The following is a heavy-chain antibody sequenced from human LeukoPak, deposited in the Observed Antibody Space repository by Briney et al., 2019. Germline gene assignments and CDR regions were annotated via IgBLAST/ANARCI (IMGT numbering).Heavy chain of an antibody. D-gene: IGHD6-19*01. CDR1: GFTFDDYA. CDR3: AKDTVAGAYYYYGMDV. V-gene: IGHV3-9*01. J-gene: IGHJ6*02. CDR2: ISWNSGSI. Sequence: GGSLRLSCAAAGFTFDDYAMHWVRQAPGKGLEWVSGISWNSGSIGYADSGKGRFTISRDNAKNSLYLQMNSLRAEDTALYYCAKDTVAGAYYYYGMDVWGQGTTVTVSS.